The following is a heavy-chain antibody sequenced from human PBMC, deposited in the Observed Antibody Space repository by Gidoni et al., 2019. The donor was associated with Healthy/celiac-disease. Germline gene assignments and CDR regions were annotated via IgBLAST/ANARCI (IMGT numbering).Heavy chain of an antibody. Sequence: EVQLVESGGGLVKPGRSLRLSCTASGFTFGAYALSWFRQAPGKGLEWVGFIRSKADGGTTEYAASVKGRFTISRDDSKSIDYLQMNSLKTEDTAVYYCIYQLWLTAAAAGTLPVGMDVWGQGTTVTVSS. CDR2: IRSKADGGTT. D-gene: IGHD6-13*01. V-gene: IGHV3-49*05. CDR3: IYQLWLTAAAAGTLPVGMDV. CDR1: GFTFGAYA. J-gene: IGHJ6*02.